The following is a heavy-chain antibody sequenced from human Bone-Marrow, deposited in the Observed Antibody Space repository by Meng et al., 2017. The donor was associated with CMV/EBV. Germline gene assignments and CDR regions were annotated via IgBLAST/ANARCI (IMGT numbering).Heavy chain of an antibody. CDR1: GYTFTGYY. CDR3: ARDQVSIVTTEPKNYGMDV. J-gene: IGHJ6*02. V-gene: IGHV1-2*02. Sequence: ASVKVSCKASGYTFTGYYMHWVRQAPGQGLEWMGWINPNSGGTNYAQKFQGRVTMTRDTSISTAYMELSRLRSDDTAVYYCARDQVSIVTTEPKNYGMDVWGQGTTVTVSS. D-gene: IGHD4-11*01. CDR2: INPNSGGT.